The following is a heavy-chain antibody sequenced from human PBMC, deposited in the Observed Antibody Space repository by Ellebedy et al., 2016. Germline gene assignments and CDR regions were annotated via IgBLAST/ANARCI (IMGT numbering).Heavy chain of an antibody. CDR1: GGSISSSNW. V-gene: IGHV4-4*02. D-gene: IGHD2-15*01. CDR2: IYHSGST. CDR3: ARGRDTDRYCSGGSCSGIWFDP. Sequence: SETLSLTXTVPGGSISSSNWWSWVRQPPGKGLEWIGEIYHSGSTNYNPSLKSRVTISVDKSKNQFSLKLSSVTAADTAVYYCARGRDTDRYCSGGSCSGIWFDPWGQGTLVTVSS. J-gene: IGHJ5*02.